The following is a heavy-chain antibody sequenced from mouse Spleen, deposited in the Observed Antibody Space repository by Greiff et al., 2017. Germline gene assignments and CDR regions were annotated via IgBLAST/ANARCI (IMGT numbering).Heavy chain of an antibody. D-gene: IGHD1-1*01. J-gene: IGHJ1*01. CDR3: ASPYYGSSLYWYFDV. V-gene: IGHV5-9-3*01. CDR1: GFTFSSYA. Sequence: EVQLVESGGGLVKPGGSLKLSCAASGFTFSSYAMSWVRQTPEKRLEWVATISSGGSYPYSPDSVKGRFTISRDNAKNTLYLQMSSLRSEDTAMYYCASPYYGSSLYWYFDVWGAGTTVTVSS. CDR2: ISSGGSYP.